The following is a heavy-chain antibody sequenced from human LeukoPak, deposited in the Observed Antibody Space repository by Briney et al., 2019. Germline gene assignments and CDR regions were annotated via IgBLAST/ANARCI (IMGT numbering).Heavy chain of an antibody. CDR1: GGAISTYY. CDR2: IYYTGST. Sequence: SETLSLTCTVSGGAISTYYWSWIRQPPGKGLEWIGYIYYTGSTNYNPSLKSRVTISVDTSKNQFSLKLSSVTAADTAVYYCARGGHSSSWYGAGDYWGQGTLVTVSS. CDR3: ARGGHSSSWYGAGDY. V-gene: IGHV4-59*01. D-gene: IGHD6-13*01. J-gene: IGHJ4*02.